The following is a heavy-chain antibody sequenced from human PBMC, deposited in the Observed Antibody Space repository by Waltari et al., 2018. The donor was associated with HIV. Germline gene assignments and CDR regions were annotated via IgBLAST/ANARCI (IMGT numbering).Heavy chain of an antibody. CDR3: ARAAYYGSGSYVYHFDY. CDR1: GITFSRTH. Sequence: EVHLVEFGGGLVQPGGSLRLSCVASGITFSRTHMSWVRQAPGKGLEWVSVVYSDGNTYYADSVKGRFTISRDNSRNTLYLQMNSLRAEDTAVYYCARAAYYGSGSYVYHFDYWGQGTLVTVSS. CDR2: VYSDGNT. J-gene: IGHJ4*02. V-gene: IGHV3-66*01. D-gene: IGHD3-10*01.